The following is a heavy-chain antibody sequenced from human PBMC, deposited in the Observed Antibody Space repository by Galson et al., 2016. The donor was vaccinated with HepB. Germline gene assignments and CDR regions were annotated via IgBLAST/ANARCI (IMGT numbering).Heavy chain of an antibody. V-gene: IGHV3-21*01. CDR3: ANTPGYCSSTSCYSHDH. Sequence: SLRLSCAASGFTFSTYSMNWVRQAPGKGLEWVSSISSSGIYIYYADSVKGRFTISRDNAKNSLYLQMNSLRAEDTAVYYCANTPGYCSSTSCYSHDHWGQGTLVTVSS. J-gene: IGHJ4*02. D-gene: IGHD2-2*02. CDR1: GFTFSTYS. CDR2: ISSSGIYI.